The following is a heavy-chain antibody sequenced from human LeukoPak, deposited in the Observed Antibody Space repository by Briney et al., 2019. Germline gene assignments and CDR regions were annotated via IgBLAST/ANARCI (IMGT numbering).Heavy chain of an antibody. D-gene: IGHD3-10*01. V-gene: IGHV1-2*04. CDR2: INPNSGGT. CDR1: GYTFTGYY. Sequence: ASVKVSCKASGYTFTGYYMHWVRQAPGQGLEWMGWINPNSGGTNYAQKFQGWVTMTRDTSISTAYVELSRLRSDDTAVYYCARGSIDGSGSYYDNWFDPWGQGTLVTVSS. J-gene: IGHJ5*02. CDR3: ARGSIDGSGSYYDNWFDP.